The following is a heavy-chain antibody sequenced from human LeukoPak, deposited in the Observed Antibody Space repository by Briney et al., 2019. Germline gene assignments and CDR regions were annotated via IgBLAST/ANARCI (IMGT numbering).Heavy chain of an antibody. CDR1: GFTFSSYW. Sequence: GGSLRLSCAASGFTFSSYWMSWVRQAPGKGLEWVANIKQDGSEKYYVDSVKGRFTISRHNAKNALYLQMNSLRAEDTAVYYCASSTRADDYWGQGTLVTVSS. CDR3: ASSTRADDY. CDR2: IKQDGSEK. J-gene: IGHJ4*02. V-gene: IGHV3-7*01.